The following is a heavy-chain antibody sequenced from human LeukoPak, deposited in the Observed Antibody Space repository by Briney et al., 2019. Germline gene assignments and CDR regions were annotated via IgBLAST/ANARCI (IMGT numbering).Heavy chain of an antibody. CDR1: GFTFSSYA. J-gene: IGHJ4*02. V-gene: IGHV3-23*01. D-gene: IGHD2-2*01. Sequence: GGSLRLSCAASGFTFSSYAMSWVRQAPGKGLEWVSAISGSGGSTYYAVSVKGRFTISRDNSKNTLYLQLNSLRAEDTAVYYCAKGRSASCTSCFNYWGQGTLVTVSS. CDR3: AKGRSASCTSCFNY. CDR2: ISGSGGST.